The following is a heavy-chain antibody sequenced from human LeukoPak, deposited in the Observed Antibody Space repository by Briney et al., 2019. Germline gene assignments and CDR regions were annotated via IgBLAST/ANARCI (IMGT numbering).Heavy chain of an antibody. CDR3: AKEGTGIHFDY. CDR2: ISYYGGNT. J-gene: IGHJ4*02. D-gene: IGHD1-1*01. V-gene: IGHV3-30-3*02. Sequence: PGRSLRPSCAASGFTLSSIAIHWVRQAHGKGREWVAEISYYGGNTYYADSVKGRFTISRDNSKNTLYLQMNSLRAEDTAVYYCAKEGTGIHFDYWGQGTLVTVSS. CDR1: GFTLSSIA.